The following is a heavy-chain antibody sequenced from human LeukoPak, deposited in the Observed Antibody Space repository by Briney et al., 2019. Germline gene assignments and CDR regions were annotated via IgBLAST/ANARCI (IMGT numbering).Heavy chain of an antibody. Sequence: PSETLSLTCAVSGYSISSASYWGWIRQPPGKGLEWIGSIFPSGNTYYNPSLKSRISISLDTSKNQFSLKLTSMTAADTAFYYCARRAYSDLYFDYWGQGTLVTVSS. CDR3: ARRAYSDLYFDY. D-gene: IGHD4-11*01. CDR2: IFPSGNT. CDR1: GYSISSASY. V-gene: IGHV4-38-2*01. J-gene: IGHJ4*02.